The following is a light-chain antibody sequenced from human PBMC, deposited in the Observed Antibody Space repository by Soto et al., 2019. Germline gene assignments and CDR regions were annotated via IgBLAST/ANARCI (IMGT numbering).Light chain of an antibody. J-gene: IGLJ3*02. CDR3: SSYAVNSMM. V-gene: IGLV2-8*01. CDR2: EVS. Sequence: QSALTPPPSASGSPGQSVTISCTGTSSDVGGSKYVSWYQQHPGKAPKLMIYEVSHRPSGVPDRFSGSKSGNTASLTVSGLQTEDEADYYCSSYAVNSMMLGGGTQLTVL. CDR1: SSDVGGSKY.